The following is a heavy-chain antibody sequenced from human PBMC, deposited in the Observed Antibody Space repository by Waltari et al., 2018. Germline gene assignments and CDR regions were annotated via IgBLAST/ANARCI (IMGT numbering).Heavy chain of an antibody. CDR2: IIPIFGTA. V-gene: IGHV1-69*13. D-gene: IGHD1-7*01. CDR3: ATQLELWGEYFQH. J-gene: IGHJ1*01. CDR1: GGTFSSYA. Sequence: QVQLVQSGAEVKKPGSSVKVSCKASGGTFSSYAISWVRQAPGQGLEWMGGIIPIFGTANYAQKFQGRVTMTEDTSTDTAYMELSSLRSEDTAVYYCATQLELWGEYFQHWGQGTLVTVSS.